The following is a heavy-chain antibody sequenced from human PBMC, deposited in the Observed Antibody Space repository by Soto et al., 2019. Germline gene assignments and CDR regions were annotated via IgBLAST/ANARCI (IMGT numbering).Heavy chain of an antibody. V-gene: IGHV1-18*01. D-gene: IGHD6-13*01. Sequence: QVQLVQSGAEVKKPGASVKVSCKASGYTFTTYGISWVRQAPGQGLEWMGWISAYSGSTKFAQKLQGRVTMATDTSTTTAYMELRRHTSDDTAVYYCARDFTKSSSWPYYFDYWGQGTLVTVSS. CDR3: ARDFTKSSSWPYYFDY. CDR2: ISAYSGST. CDR1: GYTFTTYG. J-gene: IGHJ4*02.